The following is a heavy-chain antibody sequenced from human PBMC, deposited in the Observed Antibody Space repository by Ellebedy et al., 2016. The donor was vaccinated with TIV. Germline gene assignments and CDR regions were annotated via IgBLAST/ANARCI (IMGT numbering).Heavy chain of an antibody. CDR3: ARALGGGDCY. Sequence: GGSLRLXCAASGFTFSSYWMHWVRQAPGKGLEWVANIKQDGSDKYHVDSVKGRFTISRDNAKNSLYLQMNSLRAEDTAVYYCARALGGGDCYWGQGTLVTVSS. D-gene: IGHD2-21*02. CDR1: GFTFSSYW. CDR2: IKQDGSDK. V-gene: IGHV3-7*01. J-gene: IGHJ4*02.